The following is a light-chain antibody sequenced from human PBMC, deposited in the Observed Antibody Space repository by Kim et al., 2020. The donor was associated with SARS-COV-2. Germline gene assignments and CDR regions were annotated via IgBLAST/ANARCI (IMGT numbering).Light chain of an antibody. Sequence: SASVGDRVTVTCRDSQSISIWLAWYQQKSAKAPKLLIYKASTLDSGVPSRFSGSGSGTEFTLTISSLQPEDFATYYCQQYITFPWTFGQGTKLEI. CDR2: KAS. CDR1: QSISIW. CDR3: QQYITFPWT. J-gene: IGKJ2*02. V-gene: IGKV1-5*03.